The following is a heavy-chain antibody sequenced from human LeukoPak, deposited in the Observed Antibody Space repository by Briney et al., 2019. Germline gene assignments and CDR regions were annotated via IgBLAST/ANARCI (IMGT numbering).Heavy chain of an antibody. CDR2: INPKSGGT. CDR3: ARTQSGSYNY. D-gene: IGHD3-10*01. J-gene: IGHJ4*02. V-gene: IGHV1-2*02. Sequence: ASVNVSCKASGYTLIGYYIHWVRQAPGQGLEWMGYINPKSGGTDYAQKFQGRVTMTRDTSITTAYMELSRLRSDDTAVYYCARTQSGSYNYWGQGTLVTVSS. CDR1: GYTLIGYY.